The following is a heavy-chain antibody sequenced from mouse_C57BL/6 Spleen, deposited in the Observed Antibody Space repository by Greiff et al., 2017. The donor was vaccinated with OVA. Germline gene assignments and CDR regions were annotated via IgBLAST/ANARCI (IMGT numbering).Heavy chain of an antibody. Sequence: EVQRVESEGGLVQPGRSMKLSCTASGFTFSDYYMAWVRQVPEKGLEWVANINYDGSSTYYLDSLKSRFIISRDNAKNILYLQMSSLKSEDTATYYCASFSTARYFDVWGTGTTVTVSS. CDR2: INYDGSST. CDR1: GFTFSDYY. V-gene: IGHV5-16*01. CDR3: ASFSTARYFDV. J-gene: IGHJ1*03. D-gene: IGHD1-2*01.